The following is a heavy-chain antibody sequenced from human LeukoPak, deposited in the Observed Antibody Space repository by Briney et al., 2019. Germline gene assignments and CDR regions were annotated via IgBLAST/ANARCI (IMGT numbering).Heavy chain of an antibody. CDR3: AGYGGDWYPDS. D-gene: IGHD6-19*01. V-gene: IGHV4-34*01. J-gene: IGHJ4*02. CDR2: TTFRGKT. Sequence: PSETLSLTCAVYGGFDIYYWTIVRQPPGKGLEWIGETTFRGKTNYNPSLKSRVTISVDRTTQQFSLRFTSVTVADTAVYYCAGYGGDWYPDSWGQGTLVIVSS. CDR1: GGFDIYY.